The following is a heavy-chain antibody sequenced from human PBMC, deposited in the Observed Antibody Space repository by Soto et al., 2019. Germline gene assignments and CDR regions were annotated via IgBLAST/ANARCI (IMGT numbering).Heavy chain of an antibody. Sequence: ASVKVSCKASGYTFTTYALHWVRQAPGQRLEWMGWINVGNGNTRYSQNFQGRVTITRDTSASTAYMELSSLSSDDTAVYYCGGATPMSTAMADFDYWGQGTLVTVSS. CDR3: GGATPMSTAMADFDY. D-gene: IGHD2-2*01. CDR2: INVGNGNT. CDR1: GYTFTTYA. V-gene: IGHV1-3*01. J-gene: IGHJ4*02.